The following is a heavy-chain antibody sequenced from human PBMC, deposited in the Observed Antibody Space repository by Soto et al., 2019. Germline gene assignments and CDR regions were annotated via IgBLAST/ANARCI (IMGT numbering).Heavy chain of an antibody. CDR2: MNPNSGNT. CDR3: ARIVPGITIFGVVSNYYYYMDV. D-gene: IGHD3-3*01. Sequence: ASVKVSCKAYGYTFTSYDINWVRQATGQGLEWMGWMNPNSGNTGYAQKFQGRVTMTRNTSISTAYMEVSSLRSEDTAVYYCARIVPGITIFGVVSNYYYYMDVWGKGTTVTVSS. CDR1: GYTFTSYD. V-gene: IGHV1-8*01. J-gene: IGHJ6*03.